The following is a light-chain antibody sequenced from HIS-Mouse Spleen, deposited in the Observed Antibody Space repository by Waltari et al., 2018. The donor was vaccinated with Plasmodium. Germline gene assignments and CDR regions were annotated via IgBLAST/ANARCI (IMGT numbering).Light chain of an antibody. V-gene: IGKV1-8*01. CDR2: AAS. CDR1: QGISSY. Sequence: AIRMTQSPSSFSASTGDRVTITCRASQGISSYLAWYQQKPGKAPKLLIYAASTVQSGVPSRFSCSGSGTDFTLTISCLQSEDFATYYCQQYYSYPYTFGQGTKLEIK. CDR3: QQYYSYPYT. J-gene: IGKJ2*01.